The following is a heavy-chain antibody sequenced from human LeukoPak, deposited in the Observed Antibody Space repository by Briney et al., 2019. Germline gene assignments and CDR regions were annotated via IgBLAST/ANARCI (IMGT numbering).Heavy chain of an antibody. D-gene: IGHD3-22*01. Sequence: GASVKVSCKASGGTFSSYAISWVRQAPGQGLEWMGGIIPMFGTANYAQKFQGRVTITADESTSTAYMELSSLRSEDTAVYYCARDVAKNYYDSSGLDYWGQGTLVTVSS. J-gene: IGHJ4*02. CDR1: GGTFSSYA. V-gene: IGHV1-69*13. CDR3: ARDVAKNYYDSSGLDY. CDR2: IIPMFGTA.